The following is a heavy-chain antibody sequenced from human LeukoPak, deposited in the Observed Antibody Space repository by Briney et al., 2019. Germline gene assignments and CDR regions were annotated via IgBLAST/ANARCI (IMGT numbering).Heavy chain of an antibody. V-gene: IGHV4-59*08. J-gene: IGHJ4*02. CDR3: ARLSTVTTFDY. CDR2: IYYSGST. CDR1: GGSISTYY. Sequence: PSETLSLTWTVSGGSISTYYWSWIRQPPGKGLEWIGYIYYSGSTKYNPSLKSRVTISIDTSKNQFSLKLSSVTAADTAVYYCARLSTVTTFDYWGQGTLVTVSS. D-gene: IGHD4-17*01.